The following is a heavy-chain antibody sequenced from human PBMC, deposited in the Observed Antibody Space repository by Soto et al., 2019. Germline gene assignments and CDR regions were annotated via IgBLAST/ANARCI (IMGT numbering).Heavy chain of an antibody. CDR2: VYQRGTT. Sequence: QVQLQESGPGLVKPSGTLSLTCAVSGGSISDNWWSWVRQPPGKGLEWIGEVYQRGTTYYNPSLKSRVTTSLDKPASQIALPLTSVTAADTAGYYCARHVAEARTRGFDSSGQGTLVTVSS. D-gene: IGHD2-21*01. CDR1: GGSISDNW. J-gene: IGHJ4*02. CDR3: ARHVAEARTRGFDS. V-gene: IGHV4-4*02.